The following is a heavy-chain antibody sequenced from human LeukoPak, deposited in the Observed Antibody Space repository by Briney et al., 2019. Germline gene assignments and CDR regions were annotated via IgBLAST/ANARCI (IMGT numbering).Heavy chain of an antibody. Sequence: SETLSLTCTVSGGSISSTTYYWGWIRQPPGKGQEWIASIYYSGNTYFNPSLKSRVSISIDTSKNQFSLKLNSVTAADTAVYYCARRGYDILTGYYRWYYFDYWGQGTLVTVSS. D-gene: IGHD3-9*01. CDR3: ARRGYDILTGYYRWYYFDY. J-gene: IGHJ4*02. CDR2: IYYSGNT. CDR1: GGSISSTTYY. V-gene: IGHV4-39*01.